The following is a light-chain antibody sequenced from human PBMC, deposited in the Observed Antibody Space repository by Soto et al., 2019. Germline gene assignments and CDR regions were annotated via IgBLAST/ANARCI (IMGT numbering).Light chain of an antibody. J-gene: IGKJ1*01. Sequence: DIQMTQSPSTLSGSVGDRVTITCRATQTISSWLEWYQQKPGKAPKLLXYKASTLKSGVPSRFRGSGSGTEFTLTISSLQPDDFEPYYCQHYNSYSEAFGQGTKVDIK. V-gene: IGKV1-5*03. CDR2: KAS. CDR3: QHYNSYSEA. CDR1: QTISSW.